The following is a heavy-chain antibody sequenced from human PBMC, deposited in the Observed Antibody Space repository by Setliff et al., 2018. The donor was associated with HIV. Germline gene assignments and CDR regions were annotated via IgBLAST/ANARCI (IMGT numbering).Heavy chain of an antibody. CDR2: TNNDGSIT. D-gene: IGHD2-2*01. CDR3: TTIVGFCSSTRCYSDY. J-gene: IGHJ4*02. CDR1: GFTLSDHW. Sequence: LRLSCAASGFTLSDHWMHWVRQVPGKGLVWVSRTNNDGSITNYADFVKGRFTMSRDSAKNTLYLQMNSLRVEDTAVYYCTTIVGFCSSTRCYSDYWGQGTLVTVSS. V-gene: IGHV3-74*01.